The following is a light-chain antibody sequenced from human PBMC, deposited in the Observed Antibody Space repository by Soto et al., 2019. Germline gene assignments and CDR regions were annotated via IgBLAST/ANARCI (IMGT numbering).Light chain of an antibody. J-gene: IGKJ4*01. CDR2: GAS. CDR1: QSVSSSF. Sequence: EIVLTQSPGTLSLSPGERATLSCRASQSVSSSFLAWYQQKPGQALRLLIYGASHRATGIPDRFSGSGSGTDFTLTISRLEPEDFSVYYCQQYGSSFGGGTKVEIK. V-gene: IGKV3-20*01. CDR3: QQYGSS.